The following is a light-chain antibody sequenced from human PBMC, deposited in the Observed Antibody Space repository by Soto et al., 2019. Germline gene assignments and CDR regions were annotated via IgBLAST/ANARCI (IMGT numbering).Light chain of an antibody. CDR3: QQYGSSPIT. J-gene: IGKJ5*01. Sequence: IVMTDSPDTRCVSPGERATLSWRASQSVRSNLAWYQQKPGQAPRLLIYGASRRATGIPDRFSGSGSGTDFTLTISRLEPEDFAVYYCQQYGSSPITFGQGTRLEIK. V-gene: IGKV3-20*01. CDR2: GAS. CDR1: QSVRSN.